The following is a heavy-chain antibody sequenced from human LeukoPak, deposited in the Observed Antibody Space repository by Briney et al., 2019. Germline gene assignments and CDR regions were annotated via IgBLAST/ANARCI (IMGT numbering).Heavy chain of an antibody. Sequence: GGSLRLSCAASGFSFSNFWMAWLRQTPDKGLEWVANIKEDGTEKYYVDSVKGRFTISRDNPKNSLYLQMNSLRAEDTAVYYCTCDLDRSDGLWGQGTMVTVSS. J-gene: IGHJ3*01. CDR2: IKEDGTEK. CDR3: TCDLDRSDGL. D-gene: IGHD2-8*01. V-gene: IGHV3-7*01. CDR1: GFSFSNFW.